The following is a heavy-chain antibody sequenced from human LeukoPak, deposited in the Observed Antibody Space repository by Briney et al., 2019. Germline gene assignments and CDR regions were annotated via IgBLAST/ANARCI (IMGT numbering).Heavy chain of an antibody. V-gene: IGHV4-39*01. D-gene: IGHD3-22*01. CDR1: GGSISSSSYY. J-gene: IGHJ4*02. CDR3: ARRRISYDSSGYNY. Sequence: SETLSLTCTVSGGSISSSSYYWGWIRQPPGKGLEWIGSIYYSQSIYYNPCLKSRVPISVDTSKNQFSLKLSSVTAADTAVYYCARRRISYDSSGYNYWGQGTLVTVSS. CDR2: IYYSQSI.